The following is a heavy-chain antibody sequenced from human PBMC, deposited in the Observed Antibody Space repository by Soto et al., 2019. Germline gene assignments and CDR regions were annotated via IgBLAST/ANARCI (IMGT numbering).Heavy chain of an antibody. J-gene: IGHJ5*02. V-gene: IGHV4-34*01. CDR2: INHSGST. D-gene: IGHD6-13*01. CDR1: GGSFSGYY. Sequence: SETLSLTCAVYGGSFSGYYWSWIRQPPGKGLEWIGEINHSGSTNYNPSLKSRVTISVDTSKNKFSLKLSSVTAADTAVYYCARGENAGTPVARFDPWGQGTLVTVSS. CDR3: ARGENAGTPVARFDP.